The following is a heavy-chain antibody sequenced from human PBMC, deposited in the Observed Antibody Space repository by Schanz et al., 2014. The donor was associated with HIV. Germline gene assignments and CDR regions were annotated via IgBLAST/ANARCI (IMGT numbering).Heavy chain of an antibody. CDR3: AKDGSWEAFDACDI. CDR1: GFTLSSYS. CDR2: MSYSSSAM. J-gene: IGHJ3*02. Sequence: EVQLVESGGGLVQPGGSLRLSCVASGFTLSSYSMNWVRQAPGKGLECVSYMSYSSSAMYYADSVKGRFTISRDKAKNTLYLQMNSLRAEDTAVYYCAKDGSWEAFDACDIWGQGTMVTVSS. D-gene: IGHD1-26*01. V-gene: IGHV3-48*01.